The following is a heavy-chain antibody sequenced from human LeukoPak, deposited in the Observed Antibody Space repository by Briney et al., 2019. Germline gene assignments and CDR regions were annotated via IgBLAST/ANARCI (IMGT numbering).Heavy chain of an antibody. CDR3: ARAGEDYYGSGSYGLYNWFDP. J-gene: IGHJ5*02. CDR1: GFTFSSYE. V-gene: IGHV3-48*03. CDR2: ISSSGSTI. Sequence: GGSLRLSCAASGFTFSSYEMNWVRQAPGKGLEWASYISSSGSTIYYADSVKGRFTISRDNAKNSLYLQMNSLRAEDTAVYYCARAGEDYYGSGSYGLYNWFDPWGRGTLVTVSS. D-gene: IGHD3-10*01.